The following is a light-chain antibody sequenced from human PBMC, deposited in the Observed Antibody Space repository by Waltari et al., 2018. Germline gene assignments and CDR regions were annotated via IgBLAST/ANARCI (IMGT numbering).Light chain of an antibody. V-gene: IGLV1-51*01. Sequence: QSVLTQPPSVSAAPGQKVTISCSGSSSNIGNNYLSWYQQLPGTAPKLLIYDKNRRPSGIPDRFSGSKSDTSATLGITGLQTGDEADYYCGSWDSSLSTVVFGGGTKLTVL. CDR2: DKN. CDR3: GSWDSSLSTVV. J-gene: IGLJ2*01. CDR1: SSNIGNNY.